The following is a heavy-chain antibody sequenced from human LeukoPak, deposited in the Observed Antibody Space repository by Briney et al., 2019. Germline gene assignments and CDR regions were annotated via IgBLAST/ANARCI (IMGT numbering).Heavy chain of an antibody. CDR1: GYTFTGYY. CDR3: ARVTYYYDSSGYALSY. CDR2: INPNSGGT. Sequence: GASVKVSCKASGYTFTGYYMHWVRQAPGQGLEWMGWINPNSGGTNYAQKFQGRVTMTRDTSISTAYMELSRLRSDDTAVYYCARVTYYYDSSGYALSYWGQGTLVTVSS. J-gene: IGHJ4*02. V-gene: IGHV1-2*02. D-gene: IGHD3-22*01.